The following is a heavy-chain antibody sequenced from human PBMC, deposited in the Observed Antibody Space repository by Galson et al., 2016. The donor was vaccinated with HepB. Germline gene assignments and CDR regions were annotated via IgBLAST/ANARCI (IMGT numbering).Heavy chain of an antibody. CDR3: AKDAYSRGDY. Sequence: SLRLSCAGSGYTFSAYAMSWVRQSPGKGLEWVSAVSGPCASTDYADSVKGRFTISRDNAKNSLYLQMNSLRVEDTAMYYCAKDAYSRGDYWGQGTLVTVSS. D-gene: IGHD6-13*01. J-gene: IGHJ4*02. V-gene: IGHV3-23*01. CDR1: GYTFSAYA. CDR2: VSGPCAST.